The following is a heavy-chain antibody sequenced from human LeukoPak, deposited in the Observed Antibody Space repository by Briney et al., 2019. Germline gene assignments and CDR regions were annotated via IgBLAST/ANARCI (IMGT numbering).Heavy chain of an antibody. CDR3: ARDSGYGVYWYFDL. CDR2: TNTDGTIT. CDR1: GFTFSDYW. Sequence: GGSLRLSCAASGFTFSDYWMHWVRQAPGKGLVWVSQTNTDGTITDYADSAKGRFTISRDNAKKTLNLQMESLRAEDTAVYYCARDSGYGVYWYFDLWGRGTLVTVSS. D-gene: IGHD6-25*01. J-gene: IGHJ2*01. V-gene: IGHV3-74*01.